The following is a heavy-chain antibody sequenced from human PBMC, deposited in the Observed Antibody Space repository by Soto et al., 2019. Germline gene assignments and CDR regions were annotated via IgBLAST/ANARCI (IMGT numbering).Heavy chain of an antibody. CDR3: ARIVVVPDY. CDR2: IYYGGST. V-gene: IGHV4-39*01. Sequence: QLQLQESGPGLVKPSETLSLTCTVSGASISSSSYFWGWIRQPPGKGLEWLGTIYYGGSTYCNPSLKSRVTISVDTSQNPLPLKLSSVTAADTAVYYCARIVVVPDYWGQGTLVTVSS. D-gene: IGHD2-2*01. CDR1: GASISSSSYF. J-gene: IGHJ4*02.